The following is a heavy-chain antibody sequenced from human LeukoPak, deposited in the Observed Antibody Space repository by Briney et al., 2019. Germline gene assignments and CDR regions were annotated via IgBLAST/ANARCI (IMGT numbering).Heavy chain of an antibody. CDR2: IYTSGST. CDR3: ASHSGGYAY. CDR1: GNSISSGDYY. V-gene: IGHV4-61*02. J-gene: IGHJ4*02. Sequence: TLSLTCTVSGNSISSGDYYWSWIRQPAGKGLEWIGRIYTSGSTTYNPSLKSRVTISGDTSENQFSLKLRSVTAADMAVYYCASHSGGYAYWGQGTLVTVSS. D-gene: IGHD5-12*01.